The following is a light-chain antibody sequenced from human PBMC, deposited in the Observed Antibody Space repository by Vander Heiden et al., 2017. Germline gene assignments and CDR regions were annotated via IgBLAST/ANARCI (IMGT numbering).Light chain of an antibody. V-gene: IGKV3-15*01. CDR3: QQYNNWPRT. CDR2: GAS. Sequence: PATLSVSAGERATLTCRASQSMSNDLAWYQQKPGQAPRVLIYGASSRASGIPARFSGSGSGTDFTLTISSLQSEDFAIYYCQQYNNWPRTFGQGTKVEI. J-gene: IGKJ1*01. CDR1: QSMSND.